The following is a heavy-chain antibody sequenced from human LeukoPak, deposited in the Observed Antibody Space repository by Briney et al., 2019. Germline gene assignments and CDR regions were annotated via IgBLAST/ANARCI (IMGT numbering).Heavy chain of an antibody. J-gene: IGHJ5*02. V-gene: IGHV1-46*01. CDR1: GYTFTSYY. Sequence: ASVKVSCKASGYTFTSYYMHWVRQAPGQGLEWMGIINPSGGSTSYAQKFQGRVTMTRDTSTSTDYVELSSLRSEDTAVYYCARDAVDYDFWSGYSLFGHWFDPWGQGTLVTVSS. CDR3: ARDAVDYDFWSGYSLFGHWFDP. CDR2: INPSGGST. D-gene: IGHD3-3*01.